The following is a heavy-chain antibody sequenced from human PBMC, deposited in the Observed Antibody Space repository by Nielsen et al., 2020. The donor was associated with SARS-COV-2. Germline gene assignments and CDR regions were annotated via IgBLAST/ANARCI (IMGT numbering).Heavy chain of an antibody. J-gene: IGHJ3*01. V-gene: IGHV1-24*01. CDR3: VVKGEMWLDLRN. Sequence: ASVKVSCKVSGYTLTQLSMHWVRQAPGKGLEWMGGFDRETGERFYPQNFQGRAMMTEDTSTDTAYMELSGLRSEDTAVYYCVVKGEMWLDLRNWGQGTMVTVSS. CDR1: GYTLTQLS. CDR2: FDRETGER. D-gene: IGHD2-21*01.